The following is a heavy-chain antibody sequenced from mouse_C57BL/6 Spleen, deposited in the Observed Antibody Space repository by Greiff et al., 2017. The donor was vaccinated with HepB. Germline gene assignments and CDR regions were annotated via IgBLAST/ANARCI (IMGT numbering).Heavy chain of an antibody. D-gene: IGHD2-10*02. J-gene: IGHJ3*01. V-gene: IGHV3-6*01. CDR1: GYSITSGYY. CDR2: ISYDGSN. CDR3: AREGGMEGAWFAY. Sequence: EVQLVESGPGLVKPSQSLSLTCSVTGYSITSGYYWNWIRQFPGNRLEWMGYISYDGSNNYNPSLKNRISITRDTSKNQFFLKLNSVTTEDTATYYCAREGGMEGAWFAYWGQGTLVTVSA.